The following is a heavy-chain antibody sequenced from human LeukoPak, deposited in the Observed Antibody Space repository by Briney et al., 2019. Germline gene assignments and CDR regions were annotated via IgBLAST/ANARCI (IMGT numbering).Heavy chain of an antibody. Sequence: SVTVSCKASGGIFSSYAISWVRQAPGQGLEWMGGIIPIFGTANYAQKFQGRVTITADKSTSTAYMELSSLRSEDTAVYYCARGGYSYGTDYWGQGTLVTVSS. CDR1: GGIFSSYA. CDR2: IIPIFGTA. D-gene: IGHD5-18*01. V-gene: IGHV1-69*06. CDR3: ARGGYSYGTDY. J-gene: IGHJ4*02.